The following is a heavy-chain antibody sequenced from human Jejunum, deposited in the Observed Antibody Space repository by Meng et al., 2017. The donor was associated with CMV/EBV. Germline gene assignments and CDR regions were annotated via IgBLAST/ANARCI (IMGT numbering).Heavy chain of an antibody. J-gene: IGHJ6*02. D-gene: IGHD5-24*01. Sequence: ASGYTFNNYEINWVRQATGQGLEWMGWMHHNSAKTGYAQKFQGRLTITRNTSIATAYMELSSLRSEDTAVYYCAKPGYNNYAMDVWGQGTTVTVSS. CDR2: MHHNSAKT. CDR1: GYTFNNYE. V-gene: IGHV1-8*03. CDR3: AKPGYNNYAMDV.